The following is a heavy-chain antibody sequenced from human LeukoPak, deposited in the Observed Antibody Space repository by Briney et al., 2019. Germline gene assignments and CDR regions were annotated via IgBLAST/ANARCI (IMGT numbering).Heavy chain of an antibody. Sequence: KPSETLSLTCTVSGGSMSNNYWSWIRQPAGKGLEWIGRIQPSGSTNANPSLKSRVTISLDTSKNQFSLKLNSVTAADTAVYYCASVRGYSSGWYASGFDPWGQGTLVTVSS. J-gene: IGHJ5*02. CDR2: IQPSGST. D-gene: IGHD6-19*01. CDR3: ASVRGYSSGWYASGFDP. V-gene: IGHV4-4*07. CDR1: GGSMSNNY.